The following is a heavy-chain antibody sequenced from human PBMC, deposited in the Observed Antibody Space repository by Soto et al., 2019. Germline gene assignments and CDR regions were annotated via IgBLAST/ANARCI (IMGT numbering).Heavy chain of an antibody. CDR1: GYTFTNYF. Sequence: GASVKVSCKASGYTFTNYFVHWVRQAPGQGLEWMGIINPSGGTTGHAQKFQGRVTMTRDTSTSTAYMELRSLRSDDTAVYYCARAFTYYDFWSGYSSGLYYGMDVWGQGTTVTVSS. D-gene: IGHD3-3*01. CDR3: ARAFTYYDFWSGYSSGLYYGMDV. CDR2: INPSGGTT. V-gene: IGHV1-46*01. J-gene: IGHJ6*02.